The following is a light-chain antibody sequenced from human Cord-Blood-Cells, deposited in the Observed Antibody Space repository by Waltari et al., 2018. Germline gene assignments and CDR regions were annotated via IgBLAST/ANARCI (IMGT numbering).Light chain of an antibody. CDR1: SSDVGGYNY. CDR3: SSYTSSSTWV. CDR2: DVS. J-gene: IGLJ3*02. V-gene: IGLV2-14*01. Sequence: QSALTQPASVSGSPGQSITISCTGTSSDVGGYNYVSWYQQHPGKAPKLMIYDVSKRPSGVSKRFSGSKSGNTASRTISGLQAEDDADYYCSSYTSSSTWVFGGGTKLTVL.